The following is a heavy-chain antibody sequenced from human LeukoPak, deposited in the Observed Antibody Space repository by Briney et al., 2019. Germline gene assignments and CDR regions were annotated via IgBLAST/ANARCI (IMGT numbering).Heavy chain of an antibody. CDR1: GFTLSSYE. CDR2: ISSSGDTI. D-gene: IGHD5-18*01. Sequence: GGSLRLSCAASGFTLSSYEMNWVRQAPGKGLEWVSYISSSGDTIYYADSVKGRFTISRDNAKKSLYLQMKSLRAEDTAVYYCARHLSGVTGYSYGRGIDYWGQGTLVTVSS. V-gene: IGHV3-48*03. J-gene: IGHJ4*02. CDR3: ARHLSGVTGYSYGRGIDY.